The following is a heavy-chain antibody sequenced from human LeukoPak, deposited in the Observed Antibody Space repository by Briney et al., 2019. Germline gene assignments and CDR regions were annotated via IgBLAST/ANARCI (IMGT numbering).Heavy chain of an antibody. CDR3: ARGRGITMVTYFDY. J-gene: IGHJ4*02. CDR2: INPNSGGT. Sequence: GASVKVSCKASGYTFTGYYMHWVRQAPGQGLEWMGWINPNSGGTNYAQKFQGRATMTRDTSISTAYMELSRLRSDDTAVYYCARGRGITMVTYFDYWGQGTLVTVSS. V-gene: IGHV1-2*02. D-gene: IGHD3-10*01. CDR1: GYTFTGYY.